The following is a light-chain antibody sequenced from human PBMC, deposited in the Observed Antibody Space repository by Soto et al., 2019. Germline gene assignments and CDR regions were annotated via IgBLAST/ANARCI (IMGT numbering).Light chain of an antibody. Sequence: EIVLTQSPGTLSLSPGERATLSCRASQSISNSYLAWYQQKPGQAPRLLIYGASSRATGIPDRFSGSGSVTDFTLTISRLEPEDFAVYFCQQYGSSPRTFDQGTKVEIK. J-gene: IGKJ1*01. CDR3: QQYGSSPRT. CDR2: GAS. V-gene: IGKV3-20*01. CDR1: QSISNSY.